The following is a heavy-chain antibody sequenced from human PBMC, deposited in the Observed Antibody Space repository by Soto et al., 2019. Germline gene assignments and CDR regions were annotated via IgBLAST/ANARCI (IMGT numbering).Heavy chain of an antibody. V-gene: IGHV3-30*18. CDR2: ISYDGSNK. CDR3: AKGPYSSRDPAEYFQH. J-gene: IGHJ1*01. D-gene: IGHD6-13*01. Sequence: PGGSLRLSCAASGFTFSSYGMHWVRQAPGKGLEWVAVISYDGSNKYYADSVKGRFTISRDNSKNTLYLQMNSLRAEDTAVYYCAKGPYSSRDPAEYFQHWGQGTLVTVSS. CDR1: GFTFSSYG.